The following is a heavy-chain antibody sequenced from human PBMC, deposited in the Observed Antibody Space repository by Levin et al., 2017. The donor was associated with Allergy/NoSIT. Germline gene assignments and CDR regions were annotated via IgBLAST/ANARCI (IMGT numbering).Heavy chain of an antibody. CDR2: ISGSGGST. Sequence: GGSLRLSCAASGFTFSSYAMSWVRQAPGKGLEWVSAISGSGGSTYYADSVKGRFTISRDNSKNTLYLQMNSLRAEDTAVYYCAKDPGIYGGVWSGLFDYWGQGTLVTVSS. CDR1: GFTFSSYA. J-gene: IGHJ4*02. V-gene: IGHV3-23*01. D-gene: IGHD3-3*01. CDR3: AKDPGIYGGVWSGLFDY.